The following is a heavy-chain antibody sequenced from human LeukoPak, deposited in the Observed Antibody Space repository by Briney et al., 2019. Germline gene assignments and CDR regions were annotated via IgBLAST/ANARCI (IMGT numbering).Heavy chain of an antibody. Sequence: KPSETLSLTCAVYGGSFSGYYWTWIRQPPGKGLEWIGEINHSGSTNYNPSLKSRVTISVDTSKNQFSLKLSSVTAADTAVYYCARKAKNYYGSGSYYIQDYFDYWGQGTLVTASS. V-gene: IGHV4-34*01. CDR3: ARKAKNYYGSGSYYIQDYFDY. D-gene: IGHD3-10*01. CDR2: INHSGST. J-gene: IGHJ4*02. CDR1: GGSFSGYY.